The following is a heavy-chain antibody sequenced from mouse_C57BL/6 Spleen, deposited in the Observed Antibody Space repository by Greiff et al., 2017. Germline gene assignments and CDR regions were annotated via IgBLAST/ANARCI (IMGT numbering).Heavy chain of an antibody. J-gene: IGHJ4*01. CDR2: IYPGNSDT. CDR3: TRRSPKTNYYAKDY. Sequence: EVQLQQSGTVLARPGASVKMSCKTSGYTFTSYWMHWVKQRPGQGLEWIGAIYPGNSDTSYNQKFKGKAKLTAVTSASTAYMELSSLTNEDSAVYYCTRRSPKTNYYAKDYWGQRTSVTVSS. D-gene: IGHD1-3*01. V-gene: IGHV1-5*01. CDR1: GYTFTSYW.